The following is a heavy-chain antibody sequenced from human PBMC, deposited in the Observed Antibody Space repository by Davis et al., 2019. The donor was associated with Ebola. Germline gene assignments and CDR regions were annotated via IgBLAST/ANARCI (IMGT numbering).Heavy chain of an antibody. CDR1: GGSISSGDYY. Sequence: MPSETLSLTCTVSGGSISSGDYYWNWIRQHPGKGLEWIGYIYYSGSTYYNPSLKSRVTISVDTSKNQFSLKLSSVTAADTAVYYCAREAYYYDSSGYHRGGFDYWGQGTLVTVSS. J-gene: IGHJ4*02. CDR2: IYYSGST. D-gene: IGHD3-22*01. CDR3: AREAYYYDSSGYHRGGFDY. V-gene: IGHV4-31*03.